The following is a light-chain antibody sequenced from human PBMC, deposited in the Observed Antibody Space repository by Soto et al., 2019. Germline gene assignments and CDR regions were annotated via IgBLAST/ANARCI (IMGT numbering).Light chain of an antibody. J-gene: IGLJ1*01. Sequence: QSVLTQPPSVSAAPGRTVTISCSGSSSNIGNSFVSWYQQLPGTAPRLLIYDNNERPSGIPDRFSGSKSGTSATLSITGLQTGDEADYYCGAWDGGLSAFVFGTGTKLTVL. CDR2: DNN. CDR3: GAWDGGLSAFV. V-gene: IGLV1-51*01. CDR1: SSNIGNSF.